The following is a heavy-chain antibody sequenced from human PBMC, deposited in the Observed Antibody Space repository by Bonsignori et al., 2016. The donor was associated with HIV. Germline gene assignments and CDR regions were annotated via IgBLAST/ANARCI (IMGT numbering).Heavy chain of an antibody. V-gene: IGHV3-9*01. CDR3: AKARKAWALFDY. CDR2: ISWNSGSI. Sequence: WIRQPPGKGLEWVSGISWNSGSIGYADSVKGRFTISRDNAKNSLYLQMNSLRAEDTALYYCAKARKAWALFDYWGQGTLVTVSS. J-gene: IGHJ4*02.